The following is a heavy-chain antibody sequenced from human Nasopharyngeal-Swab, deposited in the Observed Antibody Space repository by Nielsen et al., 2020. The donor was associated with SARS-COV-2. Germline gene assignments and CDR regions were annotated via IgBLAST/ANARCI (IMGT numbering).Heavy chain of an antibody. V-gene: IGHV1-69*13. CDR2: LIPIFGTA. CDR3: ARDFGSGWLDYYYYYMDV. Sequence: SVKVSCMASGGTFSSYAISWVRQAPGQGLERMGGLIPIFGTANYAQKFQGRVTITADESTSTAYMELSSLRSEDTAVYYCARDFGSGWLDYYYYYMDVWGKGTTVTVSS. J-gene: IGHJ6*03. D-gene: IGHD6-19*01. CDR1: GGTFSSYA.